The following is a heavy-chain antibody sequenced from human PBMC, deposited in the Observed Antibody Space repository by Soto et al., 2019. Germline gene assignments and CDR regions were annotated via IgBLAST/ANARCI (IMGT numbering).Heavy chain of an antibody. CDR1: GFSFTSAG. V-gene: IGHV1-58*01. Sequence: SAKVCWKASGFSFTSAGVQWVRQARGQRLEWIGWIVVGSGNTNYAQKFQERVTITRDMSTSTAYMELSSLRYEDTDVYYCAAKGGRYFDLWGRGTLVTVSS. J-gene: IGHJ2*01. CDR2: IVVGSGNT. CDR3: AAKGGRYFDL. D-gene: IGHD1-26*01.